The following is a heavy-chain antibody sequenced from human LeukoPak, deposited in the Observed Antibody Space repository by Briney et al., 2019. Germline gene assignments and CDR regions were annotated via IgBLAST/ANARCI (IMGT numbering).Heavy chain of an antibody. CDR2: IYYSGST. CDR1: GGSISSNY. Sequence: PSETLSLTCTVSGGSISSNYWNWIRLPPGRGLEWIGYIYYSGSTHYNPSLKSRVTISLDTSKSQFSLKLTSVTAADTAVYYCAKARDSNIWYPFDYWGQGTLVTVSS. V-gene: IGHV4-59*01. CDR3: AKARDSNIWYPFDY. J-gene: IGHJ4*02. D-gene: IGHD6-13*01.